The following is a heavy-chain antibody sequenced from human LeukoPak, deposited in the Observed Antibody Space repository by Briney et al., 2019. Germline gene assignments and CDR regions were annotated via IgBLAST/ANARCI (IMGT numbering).Heavy chain of an antibody. CDR3: ARESPRFLSSIAARPLDY. J-gene: IGHJ4*02. CDR2: IYYSGST. D-gene: IGHD6-6*01. CDR1: GGSISSGGYY. Sequence: SETLSLTCTVSGGSISSGGYYWSWIRQHPGKGLEWIGYIYYSGSTYYNPSLKSRVTISVDTSKNQFSLKLSSVTAADTAVYYCARESPRFLSSIAARPLDYWGQGTLVTVSS. V-gene: IGHV4-31*03.